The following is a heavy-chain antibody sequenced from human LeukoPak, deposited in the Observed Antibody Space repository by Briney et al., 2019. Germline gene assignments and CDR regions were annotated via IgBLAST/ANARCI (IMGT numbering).Heavy chain of an antibody. CDR2: FYYSGNT. CDR3: TRYGDRSNREFDY. Sequence: SETLSLTCTVSSGSISSFYWGWIRQPPGKGLEWIASFYYSGNTYYNPSLQSRISISVDTSRSQFSLNLNSVTAADTAVYYCTRYGDRSNREFDYWGPGTLVTVSS. CDR1: SGSISSFY. V-gene: IGHV4-39*01. D-gene: IGHD2-21*02. J-gene: IGHJ4*02.